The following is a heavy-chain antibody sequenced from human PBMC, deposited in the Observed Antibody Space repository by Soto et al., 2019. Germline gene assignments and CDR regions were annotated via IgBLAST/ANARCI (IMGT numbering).Heavy chain of an antibody. V-gene: IGHV2-5*02. CDR1: GFSLSTSGVG. D-gene: IGHD6-6*01. CDR2: IYWDDDK. Sequence: SGPTLVNPTQTLTLTCTFSGFSLSTSGVGVGWIRQPPGKALEWLALIYWDDDKRYSPSLKSRLTITKDTSKNQGVLTMTNMDPVDTATYYCAHRRIAARPAYAQKNWFDPWGQGTLVTVSS. J-gene: IGHJ5*02. CDR3: AHRRIAARPAYAQKNWFDP.